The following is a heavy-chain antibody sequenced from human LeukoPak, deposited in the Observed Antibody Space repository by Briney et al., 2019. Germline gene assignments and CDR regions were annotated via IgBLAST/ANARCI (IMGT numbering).Heavy chain of an antibody. J-gene: IGHJ4*02. V-gene: IGHV3-30*02. CDR3: AKGGSSYHYYFDY. Sequence: GGSLRLSCAASGFTFSNYGMHWVRQAPGKGLEWLAFKRYDGSNEYYADSVKGRFTISRDNSKNTLYLQMNSLRAEDTAVYYCAKGGSSYHYYFDYWGQGTLVTVSS. CDR2: KRYDGSNE. D-gene: IGHD3-3*01. CDR1: GFTFSNYG.